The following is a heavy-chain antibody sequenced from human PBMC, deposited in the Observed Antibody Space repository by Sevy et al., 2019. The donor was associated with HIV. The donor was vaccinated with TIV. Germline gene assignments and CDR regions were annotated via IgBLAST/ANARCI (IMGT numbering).Heavy chain of an antibody. V-gene: IGHV4-39*01. CDR3: ATHGGRNPEYFDY. J-gene: IGHJ4*02. CDR1: GGSIRSSDSY. Sequence: SETLSLTCTVSGGSIRSSDSYWGWIRQPPGKGLEWIGSIYYSGSSFFNPSLQSRVTVSVDTSNSQFSLRLTSVTAADTAMYYCATHGGRNPEYFDYWGQGTLVPVSS. CDR2: IYYSGSS. D-gene: IGHD4-4*01.